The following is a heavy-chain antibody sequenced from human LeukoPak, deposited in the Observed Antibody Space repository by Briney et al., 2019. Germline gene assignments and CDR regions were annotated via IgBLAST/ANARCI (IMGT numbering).Heavy chain of an antibody. V-gene: IGHV3-30*01. D-gene: IGHD2/OR15-2a*01. Sequence: GRSLRLSCAASGFTFSSYAMHWVRQAPGKGLEWVAVISYDGSNKDYADSVKGRFTISRDNSKNTLYLQMNSLRAEDTAVYYCARLYAGEFFDYWGQGTLVTVSS. CDR3: ARLYAGEFFDY. CDR1: GFTFSSYA. J-gene: IGHJ4*02. CDR2: ISYDGSNK.